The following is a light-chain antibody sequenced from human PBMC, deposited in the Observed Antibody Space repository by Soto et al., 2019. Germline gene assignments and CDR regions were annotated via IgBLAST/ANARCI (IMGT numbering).Light chain of an antibody. Sequence: QSALTQPRSVSGFPGQSVTLSCTGTSRDVGTFNSVSWYQQRPGKAPQLIIYDVTKRPSGVPDRFSGSKSGNTASLTISGLQAADESEYFCCSYSGSSTWVFGGGNKVTVL. J-gene: IGLJ2*01. V-gene: IGLV2-11*01. CDR1: SRDVGTFNS. CDR3: CSYSGSSTWV. CDR2: DVT.